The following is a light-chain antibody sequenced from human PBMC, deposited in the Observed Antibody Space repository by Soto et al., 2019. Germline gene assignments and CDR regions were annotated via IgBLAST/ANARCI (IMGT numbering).Light chain of an antibody. CDR1: QAIRND. J-gene: IGKJ4*01. V-gene: IGKV1-39*01. Sequence: DIQMTQSPSSLSASLGDRVTITCRASQAIRNDVGWYQQKPGQDPKRLIYVASRLESGVPSRFSGSGSGTDFTLTISGLQPEDFATYYCQQSYSTPTFGGGTKVDIK. CDR2: VAS. CDR3: QQSYSTPT.